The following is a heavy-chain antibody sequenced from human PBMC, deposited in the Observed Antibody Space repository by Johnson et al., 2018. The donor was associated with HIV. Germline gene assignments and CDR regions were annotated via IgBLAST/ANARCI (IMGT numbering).Heavy chain of an antibody. CDR3: ARGRNNTGDGGAFDI. V-gene: IGHV3-7*01. CDR2: INQDGSEK. J-gene: IGHJ3*02. Sequence: MQLVESGGGLVQSGGSLRLSCVVSGFSFSNYWMTWVSQVPGKGLEWVANINQDGSEKFYVDSVKGRFTISRENARYSLYLQMNSLRAEDTALYYCARGRNNTGDGGAFDIWGQGTMVTVSS. CDR1: GFSFSNYW. D-gene: IGHD3-16*01.